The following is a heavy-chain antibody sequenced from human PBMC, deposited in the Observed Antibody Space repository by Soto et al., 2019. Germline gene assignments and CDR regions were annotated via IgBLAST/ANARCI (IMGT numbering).Heavy chain of an antibody. J-gene: IGHJ5*02. Sequence: QVQLQESGPGLVKPSETLSLTCTVSGGSISSYYWSWIRQPPGKGLEWIGYIYYSGSTNYNPSLKSRVTISVDTSKNQFSLKLSSVTAADTAVYYCERTDPIAAAGTSRWFDPWGQGTLVTVSS. CDR1: GGSISSYY. D-gene: IGHD6-13*01. V-gene: IGHV4-59*01. CDR2: IYYSGST. CDR3: ERTDPIAAAGTSRWFDP.